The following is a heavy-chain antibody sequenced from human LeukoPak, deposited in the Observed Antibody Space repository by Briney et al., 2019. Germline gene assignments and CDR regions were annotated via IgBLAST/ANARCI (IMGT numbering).Heavy chain of an antibody. D-gene: IGHD3-3*01. V-gene: IGHV3-33*01. CDR3: ARGSGSNYAAFDY. CDR1: GFTFSNSG. CDR2: IWYDGNHK. Sequence: GGSLRLSCTASGFTFSNSGMHWVRQAPGKGLEWVAVIWYDGNHKYPADSVKGRFTISRDNSKGTLYLEMNSLRPEDTAVYYCARGSGSNYAAFDYWGQGTLVTVSS. J-gene: IGHJ4*02.